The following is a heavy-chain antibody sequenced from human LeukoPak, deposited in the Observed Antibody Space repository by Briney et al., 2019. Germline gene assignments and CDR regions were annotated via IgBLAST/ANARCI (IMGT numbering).Heavy chain of an antibody. CDR1: GFTFSSYA. V-gene: IGHV3-48*04. CDR2: ISSSGSTI. D-gene: IGHD4-11*01. CDR3: ARDMSYSNLD. Sequence: GSLRLSCAASGFTFSSYAMSWVRQAPGKGLEWVSYISSSGSTIYYADSVKGRFTISRDDAKNSLYLQMNSLRAEDTAVYYCARDMSYSNLDWGQGTLVTVSS. J-gene: IGHJ4*02.